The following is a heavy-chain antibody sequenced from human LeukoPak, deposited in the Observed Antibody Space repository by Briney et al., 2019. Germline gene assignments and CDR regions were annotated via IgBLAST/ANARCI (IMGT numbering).Heavy chain of an antibody. CDR3: VRESTVTSRTDAFDI. V-gene: IGHV1-2*02. CDR2: INSNSGGT. Sequence: SVKLSCTASGYTVTSYYMHCGRHSPGQRLEWRRWINSNSGGTNYAQKFQGRVTMTRDTSISTASMELSRLRSDDPGEYYCVRESTVTSRTDAFDIWGQGTMVTVSS. CDR1: GYTVTSYY. D-gene: IGHD4-17*01. J-gene: IGHJ3*02.